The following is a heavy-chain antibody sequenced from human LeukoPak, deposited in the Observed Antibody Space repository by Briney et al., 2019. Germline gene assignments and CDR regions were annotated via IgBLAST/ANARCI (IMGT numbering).Heavy chain of an antibody. J-gene: IGHJ4*02. Sequence: GGSLRLSCAASGFTFSSYGMHWVRQAPGKGLEWVAFIRYDGSNKYYADSVKGRFTISRDNSKNTLYLQMNSLRAEDTAVYYCAKAQYDFWSGYLPLDYWGQGTLVPVSS. CDR1: GFTFSSYG. V-gene: IGHV3-30*02. CDR3: AKAQYDFWSGYLPLDY. D-gene: IGHD3-3*01. CDR2: IRYDGSNK.